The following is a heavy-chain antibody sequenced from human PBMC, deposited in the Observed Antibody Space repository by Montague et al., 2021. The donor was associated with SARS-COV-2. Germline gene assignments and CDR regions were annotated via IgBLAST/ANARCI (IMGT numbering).Heavy chain of an antibody. D-gene: IGHD5-24*01. V-gene: IGHV4-59*01. CDR2: VYYRGAT. CDR1: GGSISSDY. Sequence: SETLSLTCSVSGGSISSDYWCWIRHSPRKGLEWIGYVYYRGATNYNPSLNSRGNFSIDTSKNQFSLKLISVTAADTAVYFCAREGRGNWFDLWGQGVLVTVSS. J-gene: IGHJ5*02. CDR3: AREGRGNWFDL.